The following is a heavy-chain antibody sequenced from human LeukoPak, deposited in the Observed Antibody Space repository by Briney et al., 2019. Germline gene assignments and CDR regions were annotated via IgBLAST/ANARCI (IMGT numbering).Heavy chain of an antibody. CDR2: INHSGST. Sequence: SETLSLTXAVYGGSFSGYYWSWIRQPPGKGMEWFGEINHSGSTNYNPSLKSRVTISVDTSKNQFSLKLSSVTAADTAVYYCARGADSYCTNGVCYLYYYYYMDVWGKGTTVTVSS. V-gene: IGHV4-34*01. CDR1: GGSFSGYY. D-gene: IGHD2-8*01. CDR3: ARGADSYCTNGVCYLYYYYYMDV. J-gene: IGHJ6*03.